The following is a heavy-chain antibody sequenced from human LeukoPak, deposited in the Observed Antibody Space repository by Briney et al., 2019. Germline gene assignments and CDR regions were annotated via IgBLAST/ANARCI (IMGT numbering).Heavy chain of an antibody. CDR1: GFIVTNNY. D-gene: IGHD2-8*01. J-gene: IGHJ4*02. V-gene: IGHV3-66*01. CDR3: ARDPPAVLIDTYG. Sequence: GGSLRLSCTASGFIVTNNYINWVRQAPGKGLEWVSLVYSGGNTYYADSVKGRFTISRDNTKNMVYLQMNSLRAEDTAMYDCARDPPAVLIDTYGWGQGTLVTVSS. CDR2: VYSGGNT.